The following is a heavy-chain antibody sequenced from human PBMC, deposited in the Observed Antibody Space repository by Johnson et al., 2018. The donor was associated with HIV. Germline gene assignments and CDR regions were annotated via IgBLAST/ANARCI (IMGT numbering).Heavy chain of an antibody. CDR1: GFTVNSNY. D-gene: IGHD2-21*01. CDR3: ARVTRDCGGDCYLDAFDI. V-gene: IGHV3-66*01. Sequence: MLLVESGGGVVQPGRSLRLSCAASGFTVNSNYMSWVRQAPGKGLEWVSVLYSGGSPYYADSVKVRFTISRDNSKNTLYLQMNSLRTEDTAVYYCARVTRDCGGDCYLDAFDIWGQGTMVTVSS. J-gene: IGHJ3*02. CDR2: LYSGGSP.